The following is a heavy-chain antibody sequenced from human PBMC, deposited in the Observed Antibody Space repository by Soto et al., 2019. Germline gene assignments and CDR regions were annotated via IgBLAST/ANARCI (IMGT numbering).Heavy chain of an antibody. CDR1: GYSISSGYY. J-gene: IGHJ6*02. Sequence: NPXETLSLTCSVSGYSISSGYYWGWIRQPPVKGLEWIGSIYHSGSTYYNPSLKSRVTISVDTSKNQFSLKLSSVTAADTAAYYCARDCTSTTSYLYYYGMDVCPQATPDTVTS. V-gene: IGHV4-38-2*02. CDR3: ARDCTSTTSYLYYYGMDV. D-gene: IGHD2-2*01. CDR2: IYHSGST.